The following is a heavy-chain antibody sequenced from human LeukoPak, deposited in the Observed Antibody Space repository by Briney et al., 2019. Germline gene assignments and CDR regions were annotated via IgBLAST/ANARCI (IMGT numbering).Heavy chain of an antibody. Sequence: PRGSLRHSCAASGFTFSSYGMSWVRQAPGKGLEWVSGISGGGGSTYYADSVKGRFTISRDNSKNTLYLQMNSLRAEDTAVYYCAKDSRAPATAINWGQGTLVTLSS. V-gene: IGHV3-23*01. CDR1: GFTFSSYG. CDR2: ISGGGGST. J-gene: IGHJ4*02. D-gene: IGHD2-2*01. CDR3: AKDSRAPATAIN.